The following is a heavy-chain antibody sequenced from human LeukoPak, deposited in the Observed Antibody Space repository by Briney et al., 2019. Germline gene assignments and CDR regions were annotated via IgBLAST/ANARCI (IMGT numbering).Heavy chain of an antibody. CDR2: INPSGGST. J-gene: IGHJ4*02. CDR1: GYTFTSYY. Sequence: ASVKVSCKSSGYTFTSYYMHWVRQAPGQGLEWMGIINPSGGSTSYAQKFQGRVTMTRDTSTSTAYMELSSLRSEDTAVYYCSLTVPAAPGWGQGTLVTVSS. CDR3: SLTVPAAPG. V-gene: IGHV1-46*01. D-gene: IGHD2-2*01.